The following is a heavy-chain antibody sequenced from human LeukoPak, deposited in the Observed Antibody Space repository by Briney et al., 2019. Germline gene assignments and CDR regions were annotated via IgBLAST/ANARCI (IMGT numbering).Heavy chain of an antibody. CDR2: VSSSGSTI. CDR3: ARDEVGGGFGIRYYYGMDV. D-gene: IGHD2-21*01. J-gene: IGHJ6*02. Sequence: PGGSLRLSCAASGFTFSDYYMSWIRQAPGKGLEWVSYVSSSGSTIYYADSVKSRFTISRDNAKNSLYLQMNSLRAEDTAVYYCARDEVGGGFGIRYYYGMDVWGQGTTVTVSS. V-gene: IGHV3-11*01. CDR1: GFTFSDYY.